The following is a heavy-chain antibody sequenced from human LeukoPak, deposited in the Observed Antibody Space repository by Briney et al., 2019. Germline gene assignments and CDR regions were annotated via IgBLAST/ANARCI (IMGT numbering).Heavy chain of an antibody. D-gene: IGHD2-21*02. CDR1: GGSISSGGYY. CDR2: IYYSGST. J-gene: IGHJ4*02. V-gene: IGHV4-31*03. CDR3: ARVEPATAIGVYFDY. Sequence: SETLSPTCTVSGGSISSGGYYWSWIRQHPGKGLEWIGYIYYSGSTYYNPSLKSRVTISVDTSKNQFSLKLSSVTAADTAVYYCARVEPATAIGVYFDYWGQGTLVTVSS.